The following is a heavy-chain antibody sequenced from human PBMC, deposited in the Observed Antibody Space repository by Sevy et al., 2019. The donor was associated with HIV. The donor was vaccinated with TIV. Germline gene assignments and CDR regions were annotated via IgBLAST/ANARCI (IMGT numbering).Heavy chain of an antibody. Sequence: GGSLRLSCAASGFTFNSYTMNWVRQAPGKGLEWVSSISGSSSYKYYADLVKGRFTISRDNAENSLDLQMNSLRAEDTAEYYCARAPGDSSGWSYFDNWGQGTLVTVSS. J-gene: IGHJ4*02. CDR3: ARAPGDSSGWSYFDN. CDR1: GFTFNSYT. V-gene: IGHV3-21*01. CDR2: ISGSSSYK. D-gene: IGHD6-19*01.